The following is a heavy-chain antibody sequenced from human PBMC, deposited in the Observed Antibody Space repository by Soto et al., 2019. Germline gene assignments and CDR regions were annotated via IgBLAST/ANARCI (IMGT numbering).Heavy chain of an antibody. Sequence: SETLSLTCTVSGGSISSGGYYWSWIRQHPGKGLEWIGYIYYSGSTYYNPSLKSRVTISVDTSKNQFSLKLSSVTAADTAVYYCARDSPRVPIPYGMDVWGQGTTVTVSS. D-gene: IGHD2-2*01. CDR2: IYYSGST. V-gene: IGHV4-31*03. CDR1: GGSISSGGYY. J-gene: IGHJ6*02. CDR3: ARDSPRVPIPYGMDV.